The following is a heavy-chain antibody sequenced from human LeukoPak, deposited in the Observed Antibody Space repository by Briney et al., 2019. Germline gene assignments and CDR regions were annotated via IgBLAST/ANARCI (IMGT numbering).Heavy chain of an antibody. V-gene: IGHV1-3*01. CDR3: ARDLRYFDWLYCLDP. CDR1: GYTFTSYA. CDR2: INAGNGNT. J-gene: IGHJ5*02. D-gene: IGHD3-9*01. Sequence: ASVKVSCKASGYTFTSYAMHWVRQDPGQRLEWMGWINAGNGNTKYSQKFQGRVTITRDTSASTAYMELSSLRSEDTAVYYCARDLRYFDWLYCLDPWGQGTLVTVSS.